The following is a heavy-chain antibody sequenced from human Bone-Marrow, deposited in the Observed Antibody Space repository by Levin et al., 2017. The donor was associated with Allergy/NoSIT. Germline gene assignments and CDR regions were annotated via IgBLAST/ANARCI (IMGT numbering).Heavy chain of an antibody. Sequence: PGGSLRLSCAASGFTVSSNYMSWVRQAPGKGLEWVSVIYSGGSTYYADSVKGRFTISRDNSKNTLYLQMNSLRAEDTAVYYCARDRAGIYFDYWGQGTLVTVSS. J-gene: IGHJ4*02. CDR2: IYSGGST. D-gene: IGHD1-1*01. CDR3: ARDRAGIYFDY. CDR1: GFTVSSNY. V-gene: IGHV3-53*01.